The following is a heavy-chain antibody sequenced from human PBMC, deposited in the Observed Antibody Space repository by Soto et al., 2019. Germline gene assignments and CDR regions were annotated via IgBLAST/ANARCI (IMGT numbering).Heavy chain of an antibody. CDR2: ISAYNGNT. D-gene: IGHD2-2*01. CDR1: GYTFTSYG. Sequence: QVQLVQSRAEVKKPGASVKVSCKASGYTFTSYGISWVRQAPGQGLEWMGWISAYNGNTNYAQKLQGRVTMTTDTSTGTAYMELRSLRSDDTAVYYCARGCISTSCYDYYYYYGMDVWGQGTTVTVSS. CDR3: ARGCISTSCYDYYYYYGMDV. V-gene: IGHV1-18*01. J-gene: IGHJ6*02.